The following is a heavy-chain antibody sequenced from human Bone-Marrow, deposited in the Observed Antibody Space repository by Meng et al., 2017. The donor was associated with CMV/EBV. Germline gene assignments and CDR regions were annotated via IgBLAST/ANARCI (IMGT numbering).Heavy chain of an antibody. D-gene: IGHD2-2*01. V-gene: IGHV3-30-3*01. CDR3: ARGRGVVPAALDY. CDR2: ISYDGSNK. J-gene: IGHJ4*02. CDR1: GSTFSSYA. Sequence: GSLRLSCAASGSTFSSYAMHWVRQAPGKGLEWVAVISYDGSNKYYADPVKGRFTISRDNSKNTLYLQMTSLRAEDTAVYYCARGRGVVPAALDYWGQGTLVTVSS.